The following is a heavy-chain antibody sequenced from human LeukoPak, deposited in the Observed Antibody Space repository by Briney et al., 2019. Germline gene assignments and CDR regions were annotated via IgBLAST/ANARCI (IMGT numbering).Heavy chain of an antibody. D-gene: IGHD6-19*01. V-gene: IGHV4-59*08. CDR2: IYHSATT. CDR1: GGSIRSDH. J-gene: IGHJ4*02. Sequence: PSETLSLTCTVSGGSIRSDHWSWIRQPPGKGLEWIGYIYHSATTTYNPSLESRVTLSLDTSKNQFSLRLTSVTAADTAIYYCARTLGMTGVGGWNYYFDYWGQGSLVTVSS. CDR3: ARTLGMTGVGGWNYYFDY.